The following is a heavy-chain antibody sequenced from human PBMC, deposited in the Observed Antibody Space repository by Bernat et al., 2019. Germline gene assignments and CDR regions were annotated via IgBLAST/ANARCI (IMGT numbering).Heavy chain of an antibody. CDR2: INPSGGST. V-gene: IGHV1-46*01. J-gene: IGHJ3*02. CDR1: GYTFTSYY. D-gene: IGHD2-8*01. Sequence: QVQLVQSGAEVKKPGASVKVSCKASGYTFTSYYMHWVRQAPGQGLEWMGIINPSGGSTSYAQKFQGRVTMTRDTSTSTVYMELSSLRSEDTAVYYCARDFSGYCTNGVCVHAFDIWGQGTMVTVSS. CDR3: ARDFSGYCTNGVCVHAFDI.